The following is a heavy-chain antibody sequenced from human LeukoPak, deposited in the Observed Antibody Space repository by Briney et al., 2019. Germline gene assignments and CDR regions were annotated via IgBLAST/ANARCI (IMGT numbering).Heavy chain of an antibody. CDR2: INQDVSET. V-gene: IGHV3-7*01. Sequence: PGGSLRLSCAASGFTFSSYWMSWVRQAPGKGLEWVANINQDVSETNYVDSVKGRFTVSRDNAKNSLYLQMTSLRVEDTAVYHCARDRGYSSFDYWGQGTLVTVSS. J-gene: IGHJ4*02. CDR3: ARDRGYSSFDY. D-gene: IGHD4-23*01. CDR1: GFTFSSYW.